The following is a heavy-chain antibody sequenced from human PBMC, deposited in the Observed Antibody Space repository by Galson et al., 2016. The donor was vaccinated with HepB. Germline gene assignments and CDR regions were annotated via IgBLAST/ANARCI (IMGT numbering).Heavy chain of an antibody. CDR1: GFTFSSYW. V-gene: IGHV3-74*01. J-gene: IGHJ4*02. D-gene: IGHD3-9*01. Sequence: SLRLSCAASGFTFSSYWMHWVRQVPGKGLVWVSHINTDGSSTHYADSVKGRFTISRDNAKNTLYLQINSLRAEDTAVYYCTRIYYEILTGLTPWYYFDTWGQGTLVTVSS. CDR3: TRIYYEILTGLTPWYYFDT. CDR2: INTDGSST.